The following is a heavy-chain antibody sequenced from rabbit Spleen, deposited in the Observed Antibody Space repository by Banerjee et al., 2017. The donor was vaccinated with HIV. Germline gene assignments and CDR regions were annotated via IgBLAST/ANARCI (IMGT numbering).Heavy chain of an antibody. CDR3: VRDRADIGGDYGPYYFDF. CDR2: INTDTSKS. CDR1: GFSFSDGDV. Sequence: QEQLEESGGGLVKPEGSLTLTCKASGFSFSDGDVMCWVRQAPGKGLEWIACINTDTSKSVYVSWATGRFTVSRTSSTTVTLQMTSLTAADTATYFCVRDRADIGGDYGPYYFDFWGQGTLVTVS. J-gene: IGHJ4*01. V-gene: IGHV1S45*01. D-gene: IGHD2-1*01.